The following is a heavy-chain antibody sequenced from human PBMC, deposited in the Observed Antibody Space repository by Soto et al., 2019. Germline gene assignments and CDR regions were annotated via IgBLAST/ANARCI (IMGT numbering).Heavy chain of an antibody. J-gene: IGHJ4*02. Sequence: QVQLVQSGAEVKKPGASVKVSCKASGYTFSSYGIAWVRQAPGQGPEWMGWISGFNGNTDYAQKLQGRVTMTTDTSTSTAYMELRSLRSDDTAIYYCVRDRITVTASLLFDYWGQGTLVTVSS. CDR2: ISGFNGNT. CDR1: GYTFSSYG. CDR3: VRDRITVTASLLFDY. D-gene: IGHD2-21*02. V-gene: IGHV1-18*01.